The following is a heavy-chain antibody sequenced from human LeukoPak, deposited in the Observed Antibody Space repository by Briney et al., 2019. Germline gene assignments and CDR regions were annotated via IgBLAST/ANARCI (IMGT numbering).Heavy chain of an antibody. Sequence: GGSLRLSRAASGFTFDDYAMSWVRQTPGKGLEWVSGTNWDGGRTGYADSVKGRFTISRDNAKNSLYLQMNSLRVEDTAMYYCARDGLRRPPTPYCGGDCPLDYWGQGTLVSVSS. CDR1: GFTFDDYA. CDR2: TNWDGGRT. J-gene: IGHJ4*02. CDR3: ARDGLRRPPTPYCGGDCPLDY. V-gene: IGHV3-20*04. D-gene: IGHD2-21*02.